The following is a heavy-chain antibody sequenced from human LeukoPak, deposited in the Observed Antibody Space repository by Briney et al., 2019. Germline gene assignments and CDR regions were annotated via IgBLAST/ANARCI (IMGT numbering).Heavy chain of an antibody. Sequence: KPSETLSLTCTVSGGSISSYYWSWIRQPAGKGLEWIGRIYTSGSTNYNPSLKSRVTMSVDTSKNQFSLRLSSVTAADTAVYYCARNVLYYYDSSGTDAFDIWGQGTMVTVSS. J-gene: IGHJ3*02. V-gene: IGHV4-4*07. D-gene: IGHD3-22*01. CDR3: ARNVLYYYDSSGTDAFDI. CDR1: GGSISSYY. CDR2: IYTSGST.